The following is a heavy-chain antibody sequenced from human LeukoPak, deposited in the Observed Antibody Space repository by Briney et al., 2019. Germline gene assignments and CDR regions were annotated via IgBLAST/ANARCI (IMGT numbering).Heavy chain of an antibody. CDR1: GYSFTSYW. D-gene: IGHD5-12*01. J-gene: IGHJ3*02. Sequence: GESLKISCKGSGYSFTSYWTGWVRQMPGKGLEWMGIIYPGDSDTRYSPSFQGQVTISADKSISTAYLQWSSLKASDTAMYYCARDFGGYSGYPHSNAFDIWGKGKMVTVSS. CDR2: IYPGDSDT. V-gene: IGHV5-51*01. CDR3: ARDFGGYSGYPHSNAFDI.